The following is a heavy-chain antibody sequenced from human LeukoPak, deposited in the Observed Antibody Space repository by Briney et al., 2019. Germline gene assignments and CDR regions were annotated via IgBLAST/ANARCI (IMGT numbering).Heavy chain of an antibody. CDR2: ISSSSSTI. CDR1: GFTFSSYS. J-gene: IGHJ4*02. V-gene: IGHV3-48*01. Sequence: GGSLRLSCAASGFTFSSYSMNWVRQAPGKGLEWVSYISSSSSTIYYADSVKGRFTISRDNAKNSLYLQMNSLRAEDTAVYYCAGSLGAIYFDYWGQGPLVTVSS. CDR3: AGSLGAIYFDY. D-gene: IGHD1-26*01.